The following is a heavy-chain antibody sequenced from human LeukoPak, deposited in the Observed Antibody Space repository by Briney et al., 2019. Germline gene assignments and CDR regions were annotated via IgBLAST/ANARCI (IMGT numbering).Heavy chain of an antibody. D-gene: IGHD6-13*01. V-gene: IGHV3-30*02. CDR2: IPYDGSNK. CDR3: AKDLYSSSWYADY. Sequence: GSLRLPCAASGFTFSSYGMHWVRQAPGKGLEWVAFIPYDGSNKYYADSVKGRFAISRDNSKNTLYLQMSSLRPEDTAVYYCAKDLYSSSWYADYWGQGTLVTVSS. CDR1: GFTFSSYG. J-gene: IGHJ4*02.